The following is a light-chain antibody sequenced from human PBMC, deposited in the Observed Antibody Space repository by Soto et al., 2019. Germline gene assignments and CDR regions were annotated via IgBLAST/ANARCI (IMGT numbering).Light chain of an antibody. Sequence: DVLMTQSPLSLPVTLGQPASISCRSSQSLVYNDGNTYLNWFQQRPGQSPRRLIYKVSNRDSGVPDRFSGSGSGTDFTLEISRVEAEDVGVYYCMQGTHWPPITFGQGTRLEIK. CDR2: KVS. V-gene: IGKV2-30*01. J-gene: IGKJ5*01. CDR3: MQGTHWPPIT. CDR1: QSLVYNDGNTY.